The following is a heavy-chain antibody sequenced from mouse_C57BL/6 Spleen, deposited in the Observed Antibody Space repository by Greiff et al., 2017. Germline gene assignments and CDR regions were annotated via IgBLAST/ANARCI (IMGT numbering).Heavy chain of an antibody. CDR3: ARYYGYDEAMDY. D-gene: IGHD2-2*01. CDR2: IYPGDGDT. V-gene: IGHV1-82*01. Sequence: VKLMESGPELVKPGASVKISCKASGYAFSSSWMNWVKQRPGKGLEWIGRIYPGDGDTNYNGKFKGKATLTADKSSSTAYMQRSSLTSEDSAVYFCARYYGYDEAMDYWGQGTSVTVSS. J-gene: IGHJ4*01. CDR1: GYAFSSSW.